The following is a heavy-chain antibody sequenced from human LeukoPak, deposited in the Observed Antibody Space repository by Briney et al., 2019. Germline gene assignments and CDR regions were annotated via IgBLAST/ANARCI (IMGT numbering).Heavy chain of an antibody. Sequence: GGSLRLSCAASGFTFSNAWMSWVRQAPGKGLEWVSAISGSGGSTYYADSVKGRFTISRDNSKNTLYLQMNSLRAEDTAVYYCAKGTPETVTTVELDYWGQGTLVTVSS. V-gene: IGHV3-23*01. D-gene: IGHD4-17*01. CDR1: GFTFSNAW. CDR2: ISGSGGST. CDR3: AKGTPETVTTVELDY. J-gene: IGHJ4*02.